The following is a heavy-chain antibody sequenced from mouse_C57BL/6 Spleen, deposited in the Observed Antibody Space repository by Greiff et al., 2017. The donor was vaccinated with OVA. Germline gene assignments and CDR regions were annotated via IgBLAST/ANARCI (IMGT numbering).Heavy chain of an antibody. V-gene: IGHV1-82*01. Sequence: VQLQESGPELVKPGASVKISCKASGYAFSSSWMNWVKQRPGKGLEWIGRIYPGDGDTNYNGKFKGKATLTADKSSSTAYMQLSSLTSEDSAVYFCARYGNDGYWGQGTTLTVSS. CDR2: IYPGDGDT. J-gene: IGHJ2*01. CDR3: ARYGNDGY. D-gene: IGHD2-2*01. CDR1: GYAFSSSW.